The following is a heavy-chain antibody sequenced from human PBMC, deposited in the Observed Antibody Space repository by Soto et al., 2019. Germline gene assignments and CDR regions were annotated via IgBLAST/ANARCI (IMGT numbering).Heavy chain of an antibody. Sequence: QVQLQQWGAGLLKPSETLSLTCAVYGGSFSGYYWSWIRQPPGKGLEWIGEINHSGSTNYNPSLKSRVTISVDTSKNQFSLKLSSVTAADTAVYYYARGALPMVRGFDYWGQGTLVTVSS. CDR2: INHSGST. J-gene: IGHJ4*02. CDR3: ARGALPMVRGFDY. V-gene: IGHV4-34*01. CDR1: GGSFSGYY. D-gene: IGHD3-10*01.